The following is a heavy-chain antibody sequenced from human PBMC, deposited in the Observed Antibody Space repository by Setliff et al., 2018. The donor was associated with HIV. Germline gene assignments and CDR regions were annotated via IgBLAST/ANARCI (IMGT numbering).Heavy chain of an antibody. CDR1: GYTFTNYG. Sequence: ASVKVSCKTSGYTFTNYGISWVRQAPGQGLEWTGWIRTYNGNTNYAQRLQGRVTMTTDTSTSTAYMELRSLRSDDTAVYYCARGYDGSGFHYVYWGQGTLVTVS. CDR3: ARGYDGSGFHYVY. CDR2: IRTYNGNT. V-gene: IGHV1-18*01. D-gene: IGHD3-22*01. J-gene: IGHJ4*02.